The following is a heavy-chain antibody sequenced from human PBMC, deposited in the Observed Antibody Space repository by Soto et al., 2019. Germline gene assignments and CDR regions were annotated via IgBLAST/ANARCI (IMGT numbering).Heavy chain of an antibody. CDR1: RFTFSSYG. Sequence: GGSLRLSCAASRFTFSSYGMYWVRQAPWKGLVWPSRINSDGISTRCADSVKGRFSISRDNSKSTLYLQMNTLRAEDTAVYYCARRRDRYYEGLDVWGQGTTV. CDR3: ARRRDRYYEGLDV. V-gene: IGHV3-74*01. D-gene: IGHD3-22*01. CDR2: INSDGIST. J-gene: IGHJ6*02.